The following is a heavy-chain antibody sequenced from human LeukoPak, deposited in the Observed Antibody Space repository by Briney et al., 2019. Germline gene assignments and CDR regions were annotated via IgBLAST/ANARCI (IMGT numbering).Heavy chain of an antibody. CDR1: AYSFTNYG. J-gene: IGHJ3*01. D-gene: IGHD1-26*01. V-gene: IGHV1-18*01. Sequence: ASVKVSCKTSAYSFTNYGITWVRQAPGQGLEWMGWISTYNSNTKYAQKFQGRVTMTTDTSTSTAYMELGSLRSDDTAVYYCARVDPGNYYAFDFWGQGTKVTVSS. CDR3: ARVDPGNYYAFDF. CDR2: ISTYNSNT.